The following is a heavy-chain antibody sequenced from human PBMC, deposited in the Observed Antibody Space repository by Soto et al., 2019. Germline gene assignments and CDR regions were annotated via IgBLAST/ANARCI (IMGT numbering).Heavy chain of an antibody. CDR3: ARQAAAGKYYYAMDV. CDR2: IYPGDSDT. Sequence: GESLKISCKGSGYSFTTYWIGWVRQMPGKGLEGMVIIYPGDSDTRCSPSFQGQVTISADKSINTTYLQWSSLKASDTAIYYCARQAAAGKYYYAMDVWGQGTTVTVSS. CDR1: GYSFTTYW. D-gene: IGHD6-13*01. J-gene: IGHJ6*02. V-gene: IGHV5-51*01.